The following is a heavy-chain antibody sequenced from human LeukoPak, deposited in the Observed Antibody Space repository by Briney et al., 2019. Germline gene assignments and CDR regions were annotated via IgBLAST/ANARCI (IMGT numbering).Heavy chain of an antibody. CDR2: IYYSGST. CDR3: ARGLVRGGENIYYYYGMDV. D-gene: IGHD3-10*01. CDR1: GGSISSYY. J-gene: IGHJ6*02. Sequence: PSETLSLTCTVSGGSISSYYWSWIRQPPGKGLEWIGYIYYSGSTNYNPSLKSRVTMSVDTSKNQFSLKLSSVTAADTAVYYCARGLVRGGENIYYYYGMDVWGQGTTVTVSS. V-gene: IGHV4-59*12.